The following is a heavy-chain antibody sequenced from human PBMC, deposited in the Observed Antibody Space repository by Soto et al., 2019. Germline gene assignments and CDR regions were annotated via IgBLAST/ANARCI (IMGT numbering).Heavy chain of an antibody. V-gene: IGHV1-46*01. CDR3: ARERYYDYVWGSYRPEFDY. CDR2: INPSGGST. J-gene: IGHJ4*02. D-gene: IGHD3-16*02. Sequence: QVQLVQSGAEVKKPGASVKVSCKASGYTFTSYYMHWVRQAPGQGLEWMGIINPSGGSTSYAQKFQGRVTMTRDTSTSTVYMELSSLRSEYTAVYHCARERYYDYVWGSYRPEFDYWGQGTLVTVSS. CDR1: GYTFTSYY.